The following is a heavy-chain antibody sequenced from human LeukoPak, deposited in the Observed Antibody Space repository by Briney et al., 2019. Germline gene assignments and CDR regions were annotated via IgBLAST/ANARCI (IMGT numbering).Heavy chain of an antibody. CDR2: ISSSGSYI. Sequence: GGSLTLSCAASTFTFSSYTMNWVRQAPGTGLEGVSSISSSGSYIYYADSLKGRFTVSRDNARESLYLQMSSLRAEDTAVYYCARASDHDWGSYRWDAFDIWGQGTMVTVSS. CDR3: ARASDHDWGSYRWDAFDI. V-gene: IGHV3-21*01. J-gene: IGHJ3*02. D-gene: IGHD3-16*02. CDR1: TFTFSSYT.